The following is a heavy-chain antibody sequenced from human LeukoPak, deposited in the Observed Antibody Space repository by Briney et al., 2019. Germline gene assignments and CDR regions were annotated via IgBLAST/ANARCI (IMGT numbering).Heavy chain of an antibody. CDR1: GFTFGDYA. Sequence: GGSLRLSCTASGFTFGDYAMSWVRQAPGKGLEWVGFIRSKAYGGTTEYAASVKGRFTISRDDSKSIAYLQMNSLKTEDTAAYYCTRDPIVVVPAPDYWGQGTLVTVSS. J-gene: IGHJ4*02. CDR3: TRDPIVVVPAPDY. CDR2: IRSKAYGGTT. D-gene: IGHD2-2*01. V-gene: IGHV3-49*04.